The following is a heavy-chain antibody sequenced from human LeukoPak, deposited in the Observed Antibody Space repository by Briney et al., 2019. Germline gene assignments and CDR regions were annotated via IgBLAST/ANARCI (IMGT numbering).Heavy chain of an antibody. CDR3: VKRAYCGGDCYPDY. V-gene: IGHV3-23*01. CDR1: GFTFTTFA. CDR2: INHNGAST. J-gene: IGHJ4*02. D-gene: IGHD2-21*02. Sequence: GGSLRLSCAASGFTFTTFAMSWVRHTPEKGLQWVSAINHNGASTYYADSVRGRFTISRDNSRNTLYLQLNSLRVEDTAVYYCVKRAYCGGDCYPDYWGQGTLVTVSS.